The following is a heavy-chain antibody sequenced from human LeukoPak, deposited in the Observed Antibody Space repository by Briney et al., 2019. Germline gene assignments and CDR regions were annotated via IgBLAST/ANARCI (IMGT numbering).Heavy chain of an antibody. CDR1: GFTFSSYA. J-gene: IGHJ4*02. D-gene: IGHD2-15*01. V-gene: IGHV3-23*01. CDR3: AKVRLKLGYCSGGSCSPFDY. CDR2: ISGSGGST. Sequence: GGSLRLSCAASGFTFSSYAMSWVRQAPGKGLERVSAISGSGGSTYYADSVKGRFTISRDNSKNTLYLQMNSLRAEDTAVYYCAKVRLKLGYCSGGSCSPFDYWGQGTLVTVSS.